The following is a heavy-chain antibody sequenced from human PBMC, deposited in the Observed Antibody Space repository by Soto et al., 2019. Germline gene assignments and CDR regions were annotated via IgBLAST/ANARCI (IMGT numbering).Heavy chain of an antibody. J-gene: IGHJ1*01. Sequence: EVQMVQSGGEVKKPGESLKMSCKGSGFTSNNNWIAWVRQMPGKGLEWMGIIYPSDSDTRYSPSFQGQVTISADKSISTAYLQWTSLKASDTATYYCAAAIGVTESAYFHHWGQGTRVTVSS. V-gene: IGHV5-51*01. CDR1: GFTSNNNW. CDR3: AAAIGVTESAYFHH. CDR2: IYPSDSDT. D-gene: IGHD6-19*01.